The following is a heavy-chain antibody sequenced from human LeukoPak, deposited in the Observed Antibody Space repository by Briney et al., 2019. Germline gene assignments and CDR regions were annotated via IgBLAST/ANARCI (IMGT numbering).Heavy chain of an antibody. CDR3: TTLAASGWSDY. CDR1: GFSFSRYW. CDR2: INSDGSST. J-gene: IGHJ4*02. Sequence: GGSLRLSCVASGFSFSRYWMHWVRQAPGKGLVWVPRINSDGSSTSNADSVKGRFTISRDNAKNTLYLQMNSLRAEDTAVYYCTTLAASGWSDYWGQGTLVTVSS. D-gene: IGHD6-19*01. V-gene: IGHV3-74*01.